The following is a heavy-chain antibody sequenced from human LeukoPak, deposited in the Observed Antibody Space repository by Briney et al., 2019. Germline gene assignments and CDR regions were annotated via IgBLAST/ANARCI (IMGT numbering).Heavy chain of an antibody. CDR1: GFTFSSYA. V-gene: IGHV3-23*01. Sequence: SVRLSRAASGFTFSSYAMSCVRQAPGKGLQWVSAISGSGGSTYYADSVKGRFTISRDNSKNTLYLQMNSLRAEDTAFFFQAEDGIRYFDWLLSFDYWGQGTLVTVSS. D-gene: IGHD3-9*01. CDR3: AEDGIRYFDWLLSFDY. CDR2: ISGSGGST. J-gene: IGHJ4*02.